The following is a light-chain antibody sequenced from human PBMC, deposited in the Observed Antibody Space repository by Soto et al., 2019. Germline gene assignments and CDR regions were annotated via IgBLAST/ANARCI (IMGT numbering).Light chain of an antibody. Sequence: IVMAQSSPTLTVTPGEPASISCRSSQRPLPSNGNTFLDWYLQKPGQSPQLLSYLACNRASRVPDRVSGSEAGTDFTLKISRVEAEDVGVYDCMQALQTPYTFGQGTKVDIK. CDR2: LAC. CDR1: QRPLPSNGNTF. V-gene: IGKV2-28*01. J-gene: IGKJ2*01. CDR3: MQALQTPYT.